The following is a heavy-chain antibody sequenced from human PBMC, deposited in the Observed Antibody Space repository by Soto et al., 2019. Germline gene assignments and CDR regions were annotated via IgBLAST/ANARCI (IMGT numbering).Heavy chain of an antibody. V-gene: IGHV3-64D*06. D-gene: IGHD6-13*01. CDR3: VKDQGSWLAVMYYGMDV. CDR2: ISSNGGST. CDR1: GFTFSSYA. J-gene: IGHJ6*02. Sequence: GGSLRLSCSVSGFTFSSYAMNWVRQAPGKRLEYVSGISSNGGSTYYADSVKGRFTISRDNSKNTLFLQMSSLRAEDTAVYYCVKDQGSWLAVMYYGMDVWGQGTTVTVSS.